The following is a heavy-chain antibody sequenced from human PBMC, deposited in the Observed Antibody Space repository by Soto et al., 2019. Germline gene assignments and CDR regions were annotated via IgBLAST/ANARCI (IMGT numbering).Heavy chain of an antibody. CDR1: GFTFGAYV. J-gene: IGHJ4*02. V-gene: IGHV3-23*01. CDR2: ISGSGDTT. Sequence: PGGSLRLSCAASGFTFGAYVMHWVRQAPGKGLEWVSSISGSGDTTYYADSVKGRFTISRDNSKNTLYLQMNSLRVEDTALYYCAKADYSYSWAPGDYWGQGTLVTVSS. D-gene: IGHD6-13*01. CDR3: AKADYSYSWAPGDY.